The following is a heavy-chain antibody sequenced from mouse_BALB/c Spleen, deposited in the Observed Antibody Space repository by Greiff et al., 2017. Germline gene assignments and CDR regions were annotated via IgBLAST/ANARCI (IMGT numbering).Heavy chain of an antibody. Sequence: VKLVESGAELVRPGVSVKISCKGSGYTFTDYAMHWVKQSHAKSLEWIGVISTYYGDASYNQKFKGKATMTVDKSSSTAYMELARLTSEDSAIYYCARDGYPFAYWGQGTLVTVSA. CDR1: GYTFTDYA. J-gene: IGHJ3*01. V-gene: IGHV1S137*01. CDR3: ARDGYPFAY. D-gene: IGHD2-3*01. CDR2: ISTYYGDA.